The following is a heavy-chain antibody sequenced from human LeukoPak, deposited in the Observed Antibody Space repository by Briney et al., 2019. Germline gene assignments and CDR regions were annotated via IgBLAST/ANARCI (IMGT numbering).Heavy chain of an antibody. CDR2: LYYSGST. J-gene: IGHJ6*03. Sequence: PSETLSLTCTVSGGSISSYYWTWIRQPPGKGLEWIGSLYYSGSTNYNPSLKSRVTILVDTSKNQFSLKLSSVTAADTAVYYCARGQAYCGGDCYPTRHYYYYYMDVWGKGTTVTISS. D-gene: IGHD2-21*02. CDR1: GGSISSYY. CDR3: ARGQAYCGGDCYPTRHYYYYYMDV. V-gene: IGHV4-59*01.